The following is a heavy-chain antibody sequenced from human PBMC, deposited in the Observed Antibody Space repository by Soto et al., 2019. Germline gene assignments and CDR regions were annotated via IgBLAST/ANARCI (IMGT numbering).Heavy chain of an antibody. V-gene: IGHV1-2*04. CDR1: GYTFTGFY. Sequence: QVQLVQSGAEVKKPGASVKVSCKASGYTFTGFYMHWVRQAPGQGLEWMGWINPNSGDTEYAQNFQGWVTRTRDTSISTAYMELSTLKPDATAVYYCASGGSTVTREFAYWGQGTLVSVSS. D-gene: IGHD4-17*01. CDR3: ASGGSTVTREFAY. J-gene: IGHJ4*02. CDR2: INPNSGDT.